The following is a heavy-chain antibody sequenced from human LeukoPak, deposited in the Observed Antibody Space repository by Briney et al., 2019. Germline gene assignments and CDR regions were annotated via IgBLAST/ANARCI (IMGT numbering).Heavy chain of an antibody. J-gene: IGHJ4*01. V-gene: IGHV1-2*02. CDR3: ARSPGIGRPLDY. CDR2: INPNRGGN. D-gene: IGHD1-26*01. Sequence: GASVKVSCKASGYTFSDYYLHWVRQAPGQGLEWMGWINPNRGGNNFAQMFQGRVTVTTHTSISTAYMELSNLRSDDTAVYHCARSPGIGRPLDYWGLGTLVTVSS. CDR1: GYTFSDYY.